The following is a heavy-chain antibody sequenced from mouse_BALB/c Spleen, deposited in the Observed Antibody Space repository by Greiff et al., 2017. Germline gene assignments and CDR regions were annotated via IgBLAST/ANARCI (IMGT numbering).Heavy chain of an antibody. CDR1: GFNIKDTY. V-gene: IGHV14-3*02. Sequence: DVHLVESGAELVKPGASVKLSCTASGFNIKDTYMHWVKQRPEQGLEWIGRIDPANGNTKYDPKFQGKATITADTSSNTAYLQLSSLTSEDTAVYYCARREVRYDYAMDYWGQGTSVTVSS. CDR3: ARREVRYDYAMDY. CDR2: IDPANGNT. J-gene: IGHJ4*01. D-gene: IGHD2-14*01.